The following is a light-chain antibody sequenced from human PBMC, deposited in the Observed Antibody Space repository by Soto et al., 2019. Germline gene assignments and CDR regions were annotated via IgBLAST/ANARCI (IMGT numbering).Light chain of an antibody. Sequence: QSVLTRPPSVSGAPGQRGTISCTGSSSNIGAGYDVHWYQQRPGTAPKLLIYGNKNRPSGVPDRFSGSKSGTSASLAITGLQAEDEADYYCQSYDSSLSVSYVFGTGTKVTVL. CDR2: GNK. J-gene: IGLJ1*01. V-gene: IGLV1-40*01. CDR3: QSYDSSLSVSYV. CDR1: SSNIGAGYD.